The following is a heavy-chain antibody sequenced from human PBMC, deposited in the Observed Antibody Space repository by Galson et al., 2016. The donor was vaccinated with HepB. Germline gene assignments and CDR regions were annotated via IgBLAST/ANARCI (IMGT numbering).Heavy chain of an antibody. CDR2: ILKSGTPI. Sequence: SLRLSCAASGFTFSTFEMGWVRQAPGKGLEWISYILKSGTPIYYADSVRGRFTTSRDNGKNSLFPQLSYLRADDTAVYYCARRVGGGSNSRNYYFDLWGRGTLVTVSS. D-gene: IGHD5-24*01. CDR3: ARRVGGGSNSRNYYFDL. J-gene: IGHJ2*01. V-gene: IGHV3-48*03. CDR1: GFTFSTFE.